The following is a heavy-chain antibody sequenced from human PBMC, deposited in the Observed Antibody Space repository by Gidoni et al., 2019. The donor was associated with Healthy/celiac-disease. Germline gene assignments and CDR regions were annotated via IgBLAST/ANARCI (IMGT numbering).Heavy chain of an antibody. CDR3: ARDARLVVVISTFDY. J-gene: IGHJ4*02. CDR1: GGSISSSSYY. CDR2: IYYSGST. Sequence: QLQLQESGPGLVKPSETLSLTCTVSGGSISSSSYYWGWIRQPPGKGLEWIGSIYYSGSTYYNPSLKIRVTISVDTSKNQFSLKLSSVTAADTAVYYCARDARLVVVISTFDYWGQGTLVTVSS. D-gene: IGHD3-22*01. V-gene: IGHV4-39*02.